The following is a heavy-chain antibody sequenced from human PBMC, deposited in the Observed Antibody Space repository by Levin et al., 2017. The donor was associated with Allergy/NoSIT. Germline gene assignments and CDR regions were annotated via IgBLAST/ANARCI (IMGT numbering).Heavy chain of an antibody. D-gene: IGHD1-26*01. V-gene: IGHV3-30*18. CDR3: AKDQGGGSYGFDP. Sequence: LSLTCAASGFPFSSYGMHWVRQAPGKGLEWVAVISYDGSNKYYADSVKGRFTISRDNSKNTLYLQMNSLRAEDTAVYYCAKDQGGGSYGFDPWGQGTLVTVSS. J-gene: IGHJ5*02. CDR2: ISYDGSNK. CDR1: GFPFSSYG.